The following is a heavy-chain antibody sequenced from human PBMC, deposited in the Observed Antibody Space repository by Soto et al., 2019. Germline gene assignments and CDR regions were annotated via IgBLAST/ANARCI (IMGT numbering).Heavy chain of an antibody. CDR1: GFTFSSYA. Sequence: EVQLLESGGGLVQPGGSLRLSCAASGFTFSSYAMSWVRQAPGKGLEWVSAISGSGGSTYYAGSVKGRFTISRDNSKNTLYLQMNSLSAEDTAVYYCAKLAWMTTVNTRLDYWCPGTLVTVSS. J-gene: IGHJ4*02. CDR2: ISGSGGST. V-gene: IGHV3-23*01. D-gene: IGHD4-17*01. CDR3: AKLAWMTTVNTRLDY.